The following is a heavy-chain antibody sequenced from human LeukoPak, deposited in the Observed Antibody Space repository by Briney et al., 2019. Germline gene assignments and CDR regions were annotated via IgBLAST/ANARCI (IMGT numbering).Heavy chain of an antibody. CDR3: AKDRRAVAGAFDY. CDR2: ISGSGGST. D-gene: IGHD6-19*01. CDR1: GFTVSSNY. V-gene: IGHV3-23*01. J-gene: IGHJ4*02. Sequence: GGSLRLSCAASGFTVSSNYMSWVRQAPGKGLEWVSAISGSGGSTYYADSVKGRFTISRDNSKNTLYLQMNSLRAEDTAVYYCAKDRRAVAGAFDYWGQGTLVTVSS.